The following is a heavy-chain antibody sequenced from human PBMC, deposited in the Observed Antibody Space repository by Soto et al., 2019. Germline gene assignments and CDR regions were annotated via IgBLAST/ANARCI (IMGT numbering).Heavy chain of an antibody. CDR2: IYYSGST. J-gene: IGHJ6*02. D-gene: IGHD5-18*01. CDR3: ARGPLYRYGTYYYYYYGMDV. V-gene: IGHV4-31*03. Sequence: SETLSLTCTVSGGSISSGGYYWSWIRQHPGKGLEWIGYIYYSGSTYYNPSLKSRVTISVDTSKNQFSLKLSSLTAADTAVYYCARGPLYRYGTYYYYYYGMDVWGQGTTVTVSS. CDR1: GGSISSGGYY.